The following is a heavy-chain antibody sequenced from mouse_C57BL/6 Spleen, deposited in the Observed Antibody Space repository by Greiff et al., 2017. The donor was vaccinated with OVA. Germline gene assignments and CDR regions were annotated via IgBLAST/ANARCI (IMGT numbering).Heavy chain of an antibody. CDR2: IYPSDSET. Sequence: QVQLQQPGAELVRPGSSVKLSCKASGYTFTSYWMDWVKQRPGQGLEWIGNIYPSDSETHYNQKFKDKATLTVDKSSSTAYMQLSSLTSEDSAVYYCARFIPTVVAPFDYWGQGTTLTVSS. D-gene: IGHD1-1*01. J-gene: IGHJ2*01. CDR1: GYTFTSYW. CDR3: ARFIPTVVAPFDY. V-gene: IGHV1-61*01.